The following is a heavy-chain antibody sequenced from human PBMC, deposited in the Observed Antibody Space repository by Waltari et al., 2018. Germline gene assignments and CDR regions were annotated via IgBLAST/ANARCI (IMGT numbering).Heavy chain of an antibody. CDR3: AKGTPGSWEQYYYGMDV. Sequence: EVQLVESGGGLVQPGGSLRLSCAASGFTFSSYWMSWVRQAPGKGLEWVANIKQDGSEKYYVDSVKGRFTISRDNAKNSLYLQMNSLRAEDTAVYYCAKGTPGSWEQYYYGMDVWGQGTTVTVSS. V-gene: IGHV3-7*03. D-gene: IGHD1-26*01. CDR2: IKQDGSEK. CDR1: GFTFSSYW. J-gene: IGHJ6*02.